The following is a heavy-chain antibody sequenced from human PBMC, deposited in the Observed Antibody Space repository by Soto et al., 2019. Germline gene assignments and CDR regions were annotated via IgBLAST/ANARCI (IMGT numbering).Heavy chain of an antibody. CDR2: ISYDGSNK. CDR1: GFTFSSYG. Sequence: PGGSLRLSCAASGFTFSSYGMHWVRQAPGKGLEWVAVISYDGSNKYYADSVKGRFTTSRDNSKNTLYLQMNSLRAEDTAVYYCAKGELRYFDWLPRDYYYYGMDVWGQGTTVTVSS. J-gene: IGHJ6*02. V-gene: IGHV3-30*18. CDR3: AKGELRYFDWLPRDYYYYGMDV. D-gene: IGHD3-9*01.